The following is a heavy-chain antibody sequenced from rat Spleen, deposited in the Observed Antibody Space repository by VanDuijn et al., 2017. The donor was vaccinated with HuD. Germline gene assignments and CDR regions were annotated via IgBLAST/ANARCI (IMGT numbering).Heavy chain of an antibody. Sequence: EVQLVESGGGLVQPGGSLKFSCAASGFNFSDYAMAWVRQAPKKGLEWVATIVFDGSGTYYRDSVKGRFTISRDSSKSTLYLQMDSLRSEDTATYYCARHSQKYYGTVGDYWGQGVMVTVSS. J-gene: IGHJ2*01. CDR2: IVFDGSGT. CDR1: GFNFSDYA. V-gene: IGHV5-17*01. D-gene: IGHD1-6*01. CDR3: ARHSQKYYGTVGDY.